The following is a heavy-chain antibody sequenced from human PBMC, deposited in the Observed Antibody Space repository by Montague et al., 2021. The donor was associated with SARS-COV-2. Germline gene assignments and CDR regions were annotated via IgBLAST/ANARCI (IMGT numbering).Heavy chain of an antibody. J-gene: IGHJ4*02. CDR2: ISSSSSYI. V-gene: IGHV3-21*01. CDR3: ARDAHYDILTGYFGY. CDR1: GFTFSSYS. D-gene: IGHD3-9*01. Sequence: SLRLSCGASGFTFSSYSMNWVRQAPGKGLEWVSSISSSSSYIYYADSVKGRFTISRDNAKNSLYLQMNSLRAEDTAVYYCARDAHYDILTGYFGYWGQGTLVTVSS.